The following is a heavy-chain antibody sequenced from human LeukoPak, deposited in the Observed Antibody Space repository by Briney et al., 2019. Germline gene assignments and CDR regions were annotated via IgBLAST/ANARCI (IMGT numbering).Heavy chain of an antibody. CDR2: ISYDGSNK. J-gene: IGHJ6*02. Sequence: PGGSLRLSCAASGFTFSSYAMHWVRQAPGKGLEWVAVISYDGSNKYYADSVKGRFTISRDNSKNTLYLQMNSLRAEDTAVYYCAREGDYDFWSAQVRHYYYYGMDVWGQGTTVTVSS. D-gene: IGHD3-3*01. V-gene: IGHV3-30-3*01. CDR1: GFTFSSYA. CDR3: AREGDYDFWSAQVRHYYYYGMDV.